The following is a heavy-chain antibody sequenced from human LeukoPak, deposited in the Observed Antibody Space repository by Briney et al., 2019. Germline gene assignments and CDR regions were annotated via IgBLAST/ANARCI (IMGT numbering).Heavy chain of an antibody. CDR3: AREYCSSTSCYSNWFDP. J-gene: IGHJ5*02. V-gene: IGHV1-8*01. D-gene: IGHD2-2*02. Sequence: ASVTVSFKASGYTFTIYDINWVRQAPGQGLEWMGWMNPNSGNTGYAQKFQGRVTMTRNTSISTAYMELSSLRSEDTAVYYCAREYCSSTSCYSNWFDPWGQGTLVTVSS. CDR1: GYTFTIYD. CDR2: MNPNSGNT.